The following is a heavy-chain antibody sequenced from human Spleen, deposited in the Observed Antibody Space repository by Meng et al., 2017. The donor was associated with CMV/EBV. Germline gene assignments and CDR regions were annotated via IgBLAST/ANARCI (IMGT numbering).Heavy chain of an antibody. Sequence: GESLKISCAASGFTFSSYGMHWVRQAPGKGLEWVAFIRYDGSNKYYADSVKGRFTISRDNSKNKLYLQMNSLRAEDTAVYYCAKDRRITMIVVVKPHYFDYWGQGTLVTVSS. CDR2: IRYDGSNK. CDR3: AKDRRITMIVVVKPHYFDY. CDR1: GFTFSSYG. D-gene: IGHD3-22*01. V-gene: IGHV3-30*02. J-gene: IGHJ4*02.